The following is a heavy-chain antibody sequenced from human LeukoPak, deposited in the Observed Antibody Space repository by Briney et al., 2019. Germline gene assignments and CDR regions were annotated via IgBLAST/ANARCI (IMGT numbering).Heavy chain of an antibody. CDR2: IYSGGTT. V-gene: IGHV3-66*01. CDR1: GFTVSSNY. J-gene: IGHJ4*02. CDR3: ASIMRDYYDSSGTLFDY. Sequence: GGSLRLSCAASGFTVSSNYMSWVRQAPGKGLEWVSIIYSGGTTYYADSVKGRFTISRDNSKNTLYLQMNSLRAEDTAVYYCASIMRDYYDSSGTLFDYWGQGTLVTVSS. D-gene: IGHD3-22*01.